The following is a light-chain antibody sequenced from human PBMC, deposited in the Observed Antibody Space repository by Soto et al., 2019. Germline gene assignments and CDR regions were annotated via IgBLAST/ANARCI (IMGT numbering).Light chain of an antibody. CDR2: EVT. Sequence: QSVLTQPASVSGSPGQSITISCTGTTSDIGGYKHVSWYQQHPGKAPKLMIYEVTNRPPGVSYRFSGSKSGNTASLTISELQAEDEADYFCSSYTTSSTQVFGTGTKVTVL. CDR1: TSDIGGYKH. V-gene: IGLV2-14*01. CDR3: SSYTTSSTQV. J-gene: IGLJ1*01.